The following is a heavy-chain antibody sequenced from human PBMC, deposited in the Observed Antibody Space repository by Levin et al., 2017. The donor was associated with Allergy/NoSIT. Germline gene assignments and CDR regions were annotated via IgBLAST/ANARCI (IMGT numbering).Heavy chain of an antibody. J-gene: IGHJ4*02. CDR2: INSDGSST. D-gene: IGHD3-3*01. Sequence: LSLTCAASGFTFNSYWMYWVRQAPGKGLVWVSHINSDGSSTSYADSVKGRFTISKDNGKNTVYLQMNSLRAEDTAVYYCARDTYYDFAYWGQGTLVTVTS. CDR3: ARDTYYDFAY. CDR1: GFTFNSYW. V-gene: IGHV3-74*01.